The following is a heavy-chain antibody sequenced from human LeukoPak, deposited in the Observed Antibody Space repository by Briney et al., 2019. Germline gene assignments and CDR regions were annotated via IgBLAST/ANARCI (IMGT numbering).Heavy chain of an antibody. CDR3: ANINTIPAAPQDAFDI. J-gene: IGHJ3*02. CDR1: GFTFSSYG. CDR2: IRYDGSNK. V-gene: IGHV3-30*02. Sequence: GGSLRLSCAASGFTFSSYGMHWVRRAPGKGLEWVAFIRYDGSNKYYADSVKGRFTTSRDNSKNTLYLQMNSLRAEDTAVYYCANINTIPAAPQDAFDIWGQGTMVTVSS. D-gene: IGHD2-2*01.